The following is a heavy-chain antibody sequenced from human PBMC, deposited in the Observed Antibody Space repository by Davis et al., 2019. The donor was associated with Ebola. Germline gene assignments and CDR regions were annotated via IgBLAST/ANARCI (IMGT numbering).Heavy chain of an antibody. CDR3: ARGGLRFLEWVDY. CDR2: MNPNSGNA. Sequence: ASVKVSCKASGYTFTTYDINWVRQATGQGLEWMGWMNPNSGNAGYAQKFQGRVTMTRNTSITTAYMELSSLRSEDTAVYYCARGGLRFLEWVDYWGQVTLVTVSS. J-gene: IGHJ4*02. CDR1: GYTFTTYD. D-gene: IGHD3-3*01. V-gene: IGHV1-8*01.